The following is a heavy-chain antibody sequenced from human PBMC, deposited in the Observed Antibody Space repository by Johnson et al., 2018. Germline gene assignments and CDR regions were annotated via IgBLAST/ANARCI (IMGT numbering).Heavy chain of an antibody. Sequence: QVQLVQSGGGVVQPGRSLRLSCAASGFTFRSYAMPWVRQAPGKGLEWVAVIWHVGSNKFYADSGKGRFTVSRDNSKNTLHLQMNSLRADDTALYYWASVHSALTSSYFQQWGQGTLVSVSS. D-gene: IGHD3-9*01. CDR3: ASVHSALTSSYFQQ. V-gene: IGHV3-33*01. CDR2: IWHVGSNK. CDR1: GFTFRSYA. J-gene: IGHJ1*01.